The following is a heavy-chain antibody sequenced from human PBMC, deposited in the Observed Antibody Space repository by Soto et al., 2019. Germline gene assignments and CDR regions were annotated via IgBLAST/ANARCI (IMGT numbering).Heavy chain of an antibody. J-gene: IGHJ4*02. CDR3: ARSNTRYSSPDY. D-gene: IGHD6-13*01. V-gene: IGHV4-59*08. CDR2: IYYSETT. CDR1: GGSISGFQ. Sequence: QVQLQESGPGLVKPSETLSLTCTVSGGSISGFQWSWIRQPPGKGLKWIGSIYYSETTNNNPSLKSRVTIAVDTSTSQVSLKLASVTAGDTAVYYCARSNTRYSSPDYWGQGSLVTVSS.